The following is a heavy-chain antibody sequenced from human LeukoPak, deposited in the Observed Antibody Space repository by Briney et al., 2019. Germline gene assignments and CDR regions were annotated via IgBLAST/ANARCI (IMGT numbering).Heavy chain of an antibody. CDR1: GDSVSSNSAA. CDR2: TYYRSKWFN. Sequence: SPTLPLTCAISGDSVSSNSAAWNWIRQSPSRGLEWLGRTYYRSKWFNDYAVSVQSRITINPDTSKNQFSLQLNSVTAEDTAVYYCTRFNSNTKWFDPWGQGTLVTVSS. V-gene: IGHV6-1*01. D-gene: IGHD3-3*01. CDR3: TRFNSNTKWFDP. J-gene: IGHJ5*02.